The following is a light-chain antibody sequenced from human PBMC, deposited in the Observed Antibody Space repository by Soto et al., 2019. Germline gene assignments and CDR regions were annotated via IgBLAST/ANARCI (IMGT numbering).Light chain of an antibody. V-gene: IGKV3-20*01. CDR3: QQYDT. CDR1: QTINSRY. J-gene: IGKJ2*01. Sequence: EIVLTQSPGTLSLSPGERATLSCRASQTINSRYLAWYQQRPGQAPRLLLYGASSRATGIPDRFTGSGSGTYFTLTISRLEPEDFAVYYCQQYDTFGQGTKLEIK. CDR2: GAS.